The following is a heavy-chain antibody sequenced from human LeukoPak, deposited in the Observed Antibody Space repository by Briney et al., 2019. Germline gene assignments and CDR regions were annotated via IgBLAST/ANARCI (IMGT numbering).Heavy chain of an antibody. Sequence: GGSLRLSCEASGFTFGSHAMYRVRQAPGKGLEWVAGIFGSGGSPHYADSVKGRFTISRDNPRNTVYLQINSLRDEDTAVYYCGKTTVGYSSGQKPAWPVDYWGQGTLVTVSS. CDR2: IFGSGGSP. V-gene: IGHV3-23*01. CDR3: GKTTVGYSSGQKPAWPVDY. CDR1: GFTFGSHA. D-gene: IGHD5-18*01. J-gene: IGHJ4*02.